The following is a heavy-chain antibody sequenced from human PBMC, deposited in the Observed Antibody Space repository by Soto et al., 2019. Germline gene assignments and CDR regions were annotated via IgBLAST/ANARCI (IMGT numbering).Heavy chain of an antibody. J-gene: IGHJ3*01. V-gene: IGHV3-23*01. D-gene: IGHD2-8*01. CDR3: TRDPNGDYVGAFDF. CDR2: IRGSAGAGAT. Sequence: GGSLRLSCVASQFTFSNYAMTWVRQPPGKGLEWVGSIRGSAGAGATHYADSVKGRFTISRDNSKNTLYLQMNSLRAEDTAAYYCTRDPNGDYVGAFDFWDQGSMVTVSS. CDR1: QFTFSNYA.